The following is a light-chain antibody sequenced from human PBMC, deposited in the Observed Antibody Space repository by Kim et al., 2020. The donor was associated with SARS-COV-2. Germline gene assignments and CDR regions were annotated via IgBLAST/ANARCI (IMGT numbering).Light chain of an antibody. V-gene: IGKV3-20*01. CDR1: QLRITTY. Sequence: GERRTQCCRASQLRITTYLAWYQQKPGQGPRLLIYGASSRATGITNMFSCSGSGTEFTLTISRLKPEDFAVYYCQQYSSSPRTFGQGTKVDIK. J-gene: IGKJ1*01. CDR2: GAS. CDR3: QQYSSSPRT.